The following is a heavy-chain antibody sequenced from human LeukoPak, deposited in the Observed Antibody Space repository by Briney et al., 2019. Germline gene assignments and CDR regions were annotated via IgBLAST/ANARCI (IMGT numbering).Heavy chain of an antibody. Sequence: PGGSLRLSCAASGLTFSIYAMSCVRQAPGKGLEWVSAISGSSGHTYYADSVKGRFTISRDNSKNTLYLQMNSLRAEDTAVYYCAKVGFSEMEWLLYSDHWGQGTLVTVSS. J-gene: IGHJ4*02. CDR1: GLTFSIYA. CDR2: ISGSSGHT. D-gene: IGHD3-3*01. V-gene: IGHV3-23*01. CDR3: AKVGFSEMEWLLYSDH.